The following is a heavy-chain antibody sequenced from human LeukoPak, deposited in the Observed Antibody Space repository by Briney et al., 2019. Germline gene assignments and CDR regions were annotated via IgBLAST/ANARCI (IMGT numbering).Heavy chain of an antibody. V-gene: IGHV3-7*01. CDR1: GLPFSTYW. J-gene: IGHJ4*02. D-gene: IGHD1-26*01. CDR3: AREIVGAHTEFDF. Sequence: GGPLRLSCAASGLPFSTYWMSWVRQAPGKGPEWVANIKHDGTATYYGDSVKGRFTISRDNAKNSLYLQMSSLRVEDTAMFYCAREIVGAHTEFDFWGQGTLVSVSS. CDR2: IKHDGTAT.